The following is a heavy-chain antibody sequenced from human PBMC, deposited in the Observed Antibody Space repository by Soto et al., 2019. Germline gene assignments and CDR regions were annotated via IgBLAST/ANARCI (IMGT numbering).Heavy chain of an antibody. Sequence: ASVKVSCKASGYTFTSYDINWVRQATGQGLEWMGWMNPNSGNTGYAQKFQGRVTMHRDTSISTVYMELSSLRSEDTAVYYCARGPTCTNGVCYYTDYYYYYYMDVWGKGTTVTVSS. CDR3: ARGPTCTNGVCYYTDYYYYYYMDV. V-gene: IGHV1-8*01. D-gene: IGHD2-8*01. CDR1: GYTFTSYD. CDR2: MNPNSGNT. J-gene: IGHJ6*03.